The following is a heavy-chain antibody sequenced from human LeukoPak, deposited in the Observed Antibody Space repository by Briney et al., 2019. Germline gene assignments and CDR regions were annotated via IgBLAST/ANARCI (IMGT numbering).Heavy chain of an antibody. V-gene: IGHV4-59*01. CDR3: ARGRSNYYGMDV. CDR2: IYYNGNT. J-gene: IGHJ6*02. Sequence: PSETLSLTCSVSDGSINSYYWNWIRRPPGKGLEWIGYIYYNGNTNYSPSLKSRVTMSVDTSKNLFSLKVSSVAAADTAVYYCARGRSNYYGMDVWGQGTTVTVSS. D-gene: IGHD1-26*01. CDR1: DGSINSYY.